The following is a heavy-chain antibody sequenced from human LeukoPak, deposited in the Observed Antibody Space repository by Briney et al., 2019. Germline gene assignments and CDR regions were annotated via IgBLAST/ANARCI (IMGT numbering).Heavy chain of an antibody. CDR2: IGSKAYGGTT. CDR1: GFTFGDYA. Sequence: GGSLRLSCTASGFTFGDYAMSWVRQAPGKGREGVGFIGSKAYGGTTEYAASVKGRFTISRDDSRSIAYLQMNGLKTEDTAVYYCSRATMVRGVTTTDYWGQGILVTVSS. CDR3: SRATMVRGVTTTDY. J-gene: IGHJ4*02. D-gene: IGHD3-10*01. V-gene: IGHV3-49*04.